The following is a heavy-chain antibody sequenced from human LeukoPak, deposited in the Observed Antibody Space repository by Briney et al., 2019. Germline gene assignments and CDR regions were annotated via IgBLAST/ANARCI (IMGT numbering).Heavy chain of an antibody. J-gene: IGHJ5*02. CDR3: ARVKSGWFDP. CDR1: GFTFNDYN. Sequence: PGGSLRLSCAASGFTFNDYNLNWVRQAPGKGLEWVSSISGSSSYIYYADSVKGRFTISRDNANNSLYLQMNSLRAEDTAIYYCARVKSGWFDPWGQGTLVTVSS. CDR2: ISGSSSYI. D-gene: IGHD3-10*01. V-gene: IGHV3-21*01.